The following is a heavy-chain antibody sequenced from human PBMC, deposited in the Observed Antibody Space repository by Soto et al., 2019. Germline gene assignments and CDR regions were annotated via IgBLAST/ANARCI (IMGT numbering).Heavy chain of an antibody. Sequence: PSETLSLTCAFYGGSFIGYYWSWIRQPPGKGLEWIGEINHSGSTNYNPSLKSRVTISVDTSKNQFSLKLSSVTAADTAVYYCASSYSSSWYYFDYWGQGTLVTVSS. D-gene: IGHD6-13*01. CDR2: INHSGST. J-gene: IGHJ4*02. V-gene: IGHV4-34*01. CDR3: ASSYSSSWYYFDY. CDR1: GGSFIGYY.